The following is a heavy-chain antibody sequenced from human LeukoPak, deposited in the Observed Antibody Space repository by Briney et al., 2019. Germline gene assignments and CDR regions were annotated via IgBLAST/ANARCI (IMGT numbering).Heavy chain of an antibody. CDR3: ARGNCGGDCYSDY. J-gene: IGHJ4*02. CDR1: GGSISSYY. D-gene: IGHD2-21*02. CDR2: IYYSGST. Sequence: SETLSLTCTVSGGSISSYYWSWVRQPPGKGLEWIGYIYYSGSTNYNPSLKSRVTISVDTSKNQFSLKLSSVTAADTAVYYCARGNCGGDCYSDYWGQGTLVTVSS. V-gene: IGHV4-59*01.